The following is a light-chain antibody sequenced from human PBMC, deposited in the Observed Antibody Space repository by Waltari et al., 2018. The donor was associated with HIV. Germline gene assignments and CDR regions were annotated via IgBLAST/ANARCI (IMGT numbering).Light chain of an antibody. J-gene: IGKJ2*03. CDR3: QQFGRWYS. Sequence: VTISCRASEDIGTWLAWYQQRAGEGPRLLIYEASKIEPWVPTRFSGSGSGTEFSLTISALQPDDVATYYCQQFGRWYSFGLGTTLEIK. CDR1: EDIGTW. CDR2: EAS. V-gene: IGKV1-5*03.